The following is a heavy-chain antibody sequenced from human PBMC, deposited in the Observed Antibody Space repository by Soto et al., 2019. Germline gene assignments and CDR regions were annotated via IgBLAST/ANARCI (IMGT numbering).Heavy chain of an antibody. Sequence: QVQLVQSGAEVKKPGSSVKVSCKASGGTFSSYAISWVRQAPGQGLEWMGGIIPISETTNYAQKFQGRVTITADESKSTAYMELSMLRSEDTAVYYCARSQGSSTSLEIYYYYYYGMDVWGQGTTVTVSS. CDR1: GGTFSSYA. CDR3: ARSQGSSTSLEIYYYYYYGMDV. CDR2: IIPISETT. V-gene: IGHV1-69*01. J-gene: IGHJ6*02. D-gene: IGHD2-2*01.